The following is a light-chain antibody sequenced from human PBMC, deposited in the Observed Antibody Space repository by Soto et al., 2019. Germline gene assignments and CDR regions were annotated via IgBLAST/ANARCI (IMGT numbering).Light chain of an antibody. CDR1: QRVSSN. CDR3: QQYNNWPPWT. CDR2: GAS. V-gene: IGKV3-15*01. J-gene: IGKJ1*01. Sequence: EIVMTQSPATLSVSPGERATLSCRASQRVSSNLAWYQQKPGQAPRLLIYGASTRATGIPARFSGSGSETAFTLTISSLQSEDFAGYYCQQYNNWPPWTFGQGTKVEIK.